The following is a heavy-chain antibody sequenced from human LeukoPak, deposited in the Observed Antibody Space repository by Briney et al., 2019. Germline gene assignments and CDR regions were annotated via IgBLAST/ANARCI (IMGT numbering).Heavy chain of an antibody. Sequence: GGSLRLSCAASGFTFSSYSMNWVRQAPGKGLEWVSSISSSSSYIYYADSVKGRFTISRDNAKNSLYLRMNSLRAEDTAVYYCARGPKMARSNWFDPWGQGTLVTVSS. D-gene: IGHD5-24*01. CDR1: GFTFSSYS. J-gene: IGHJ5*02. CDR3: ARGPKMARSNWFDP. CDR2: ISSSSSYI. V-gene: IGHV3-21*01.